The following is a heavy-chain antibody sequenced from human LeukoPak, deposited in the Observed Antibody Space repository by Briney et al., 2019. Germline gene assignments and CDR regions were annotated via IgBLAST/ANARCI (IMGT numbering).Heavy chain of an antibody. D-gene: IGHD3/OR15-3a*01. J-gene: IGHJ4*02. CDR1: GFSFSSYN. CDR3: VRDRDWGFDY. CDR2: ITSSSTYT. V-gene: IGHV3-21*01. Sequence: PGGSLTLSCAASGFSFSSYNMNWVRLTPGKGLEWVSSITSSSTYTFYADSVKGRFTLSRDNFKNTLSLQMNSLRAEDTAVYYCVRDRDWGFDYWGQGTLVTVSS.